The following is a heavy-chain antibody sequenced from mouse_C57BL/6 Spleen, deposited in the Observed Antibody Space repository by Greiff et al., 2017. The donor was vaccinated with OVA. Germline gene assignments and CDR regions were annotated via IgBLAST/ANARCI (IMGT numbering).Heavy chain of an antibody. CDR3: VRDYYGKDYAMDY. J-gene: IGHJ4*01. V-gene: IGHV10-3*01. Sequence: VQRVESGGGLVQPKGSLKLSCAASGFTFNTYAMPWVRQAPGKGLEWVARIRSQSSNYATYYADSVKDRFTISRDDSQSMLYMQMNKLKTEDTAMYYCVRDYYGKDYAMDYWGQGTAVTVSS. D-gene: IGHD1-1*01. CDR2: IRSQSSNYAT. CDR1: GFTFNTYA.